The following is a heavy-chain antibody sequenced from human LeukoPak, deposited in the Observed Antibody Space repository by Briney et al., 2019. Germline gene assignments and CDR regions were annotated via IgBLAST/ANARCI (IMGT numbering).Heavy chain of an antibody. Sequence: PSETLSLTCTVSGGSISSYYWSWIRQPPGKGLEWIGYIYSSGSTNYNPSLKSRVTISVDTSNNQFSLKLNSVTAADTAVYYCARHSNVYYDFDYWGQGTLVTVSS. CDR3: ARHSNVYYDFDY. D-gene: IGHD1-26*01. J-gene: IGHJ4*02. V-gene: IGHV4-59*08. CDR1: GGSISSYY. CDR2: IYSSGST.